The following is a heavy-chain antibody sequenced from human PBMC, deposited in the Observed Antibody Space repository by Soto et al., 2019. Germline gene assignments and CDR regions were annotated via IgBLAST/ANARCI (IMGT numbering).Heavy chain of an antibody. V-gene: IGHV1-69*04. CDR2: IIPILGIA. CDR3: AREPVAGIWFDP. Sequence: ASVKVSCKASGGTFSSYTISWVRQAPGQGLEWMGRIIPILGIANYAQKFQGRVTITADKSTSTAYMELSSLRSEDTAVYYCAREPVAGIWFDPWGQGNLVTISS. CDR1: GGTFSSYT. J-gene: IGHJ5*02. D-gene: IGHD6-19*01.